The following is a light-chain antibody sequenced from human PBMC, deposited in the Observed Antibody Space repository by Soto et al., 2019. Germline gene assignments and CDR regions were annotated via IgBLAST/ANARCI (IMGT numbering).Light chain of an antibody. CDR2: WES. V-gene: IGKV4-1*01. Sequence: DIVMTQSPDSLALSLGERATINCKSSRSVLSSSNNKNFLAWYQQKPCQPPRLLIYWESTRESGVPDRFSGTGSGTDFTRTISILQDEAVAVYYCQQYSSSAFTFGHGNTVHSK. CDR3: QQYSSSAFT. CDR1: RSVLSSSNNKNF. J-gene: IGKJ3*01.